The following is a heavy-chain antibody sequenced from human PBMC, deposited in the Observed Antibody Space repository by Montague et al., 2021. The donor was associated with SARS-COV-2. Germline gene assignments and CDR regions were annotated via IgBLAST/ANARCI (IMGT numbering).Heavy chain of an antibody. J-gene: IGHJ4*02. Sequence: SETLSLTCAVYGGSFNDYYWSWIRQPPGKGLEWIGEINHGGITNYSPSLKSRVTISADTSKNQFSLKLKSVTAADTANYYCARGHQGVAMIVVVMIGAEYYVDYWGQGSLVTVSS. CDR1: GGSFNDYY. D-gene: IGHD3-22*01. CDR2: INHGGIT. CDR3: ARGHQGVAMIVVVMIGAEYYVDY. V-gene: IGHV4-34*01.